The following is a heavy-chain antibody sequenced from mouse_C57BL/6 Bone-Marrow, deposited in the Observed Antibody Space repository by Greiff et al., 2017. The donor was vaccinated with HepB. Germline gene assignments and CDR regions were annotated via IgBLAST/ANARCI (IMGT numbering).Heavy chain of an antibody. D-gene: IGHD1-1*01. V-gene: IGHV5-17*01. J-gene: IGHJ2*01. CDR3: ARKAHTVYSFDY. Sequence: DVKLVESGGGLVKPGGSLKLSCAASGFTFSDYGMHWVRQAPEKGLEWVAYISSGSSTIYYADTVKGRFTISRDNAKNTLFLQMTSLRSEDTAMYYCARKAHTVYSFDYWGQGTTLTVSS. CDR1: GFTFSDYG. CDR2: ISSGSSTI.